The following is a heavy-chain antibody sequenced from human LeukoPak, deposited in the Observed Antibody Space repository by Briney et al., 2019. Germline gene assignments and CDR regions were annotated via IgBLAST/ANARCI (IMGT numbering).Heavy chain of an antibody. CDR1: GGSISSGSYY. J-gene: IGHJ4*02. Sequence: SETLSLTCTVSGGSISSGSYYWSWIRQPAGKGLEWIGRIYTSGSTNYNPSLKSRVIISVDTSKNQFSLKLSSVTAADTAVYYCARGGVLLGIDYWGQGTLVTVSS. CDR3: ARGGVLLGIDY. CDR2: IYTSGST. D-gene: IGHD2-8*02. V-gene: IGHV4-61*02.